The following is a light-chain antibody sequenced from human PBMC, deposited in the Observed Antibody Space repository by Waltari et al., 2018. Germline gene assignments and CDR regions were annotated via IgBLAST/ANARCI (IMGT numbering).Light chain of an antibody. CDR2: AAS. CDR3: QQYSTFPPT. Sequence: DIQMTQSPSSLSPSVGDRVILTCRASQAISTFLAWFQLKPGKAPKSLIYAASTLQTGVSSNFSGSGSGTGFTLTISSLQPGDCATYYCQQYSTFPPTFGGGTRVEI. V-gene: IGKV1-16*02. J-gene: IGKJ4*01. CDR1: QAISTF.